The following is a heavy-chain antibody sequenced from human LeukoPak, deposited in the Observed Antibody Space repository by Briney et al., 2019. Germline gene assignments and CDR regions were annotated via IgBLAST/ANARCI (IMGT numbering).Heavy chain of an antibody. CDR1: GGSISSYY. CDR2: IYYSGST. J-gene: IGHJ4*02. V-gene: IGHV4-59*08. CDR3: ASLRTGDFDY. Sequence: SETLSLTCTVSGGSISSYYWSWIRQPPGKGLEWIGYIYYSGSTNYNPSLKSRVTISVETSKNQFSLKLSSVTAADTAVYYCASLRTGDFDYWGQGALVTVSS. D-gene: IGHD3-10*01.